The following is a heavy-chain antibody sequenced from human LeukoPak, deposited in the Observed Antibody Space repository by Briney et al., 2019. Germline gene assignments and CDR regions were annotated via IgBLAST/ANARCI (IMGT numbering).Heavy chain of an antibody. V-gene: IGHV3-23*01. CDR1: GFTFSSYA. Sequence: GGSLRLSCAASGFTFSSYAMSWVRQAPGKGLEWVSTISGSGGSTYCADSVKGRFTISRDNSKNTLYLQMNSLRAEDTAVYYCAKEPHNYYDQPYYFDYWGQGTLVTVSS. J-gene: IGHJ4*02. CDR2: ISGSGGST. D-gene: IGHD3-22*01. CDR3: AKEPHNYYDQPYYFDY.